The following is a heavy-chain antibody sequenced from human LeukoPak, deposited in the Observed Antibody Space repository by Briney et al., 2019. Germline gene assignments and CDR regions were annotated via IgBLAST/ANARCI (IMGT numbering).Heavy chain of an antibody. J-gene: IGHJ4*02. D-gene: IGHD1-26*01. CDR2: INPSGGST. Sequence: ASVKVSCKASGHTFPSYYMHWVRQAPGQGLEWMGIINPSGGSTSYAQKFQGRVTMTRDTSTSTVYMELSSLRSEDTAVYYCARAKEIVGATSSFDYWGQGTLVTVSS. CDR1: GHTFPSYY. V-gene: IGHV1-46*03. CDR3: ARAKEIVGATSSFDY.